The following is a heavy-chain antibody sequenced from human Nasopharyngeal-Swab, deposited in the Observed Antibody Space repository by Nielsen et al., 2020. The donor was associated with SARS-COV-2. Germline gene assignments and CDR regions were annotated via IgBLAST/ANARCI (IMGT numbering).Heavy chain of an antibody. CDR2: ISYDGSNK. CDR3: ASTPLDSSGYYYAFHY. J-gene: IGHJ4*02. D-gene: IGHD3-22*01. CDR1: GFTFSRYT. Sequence: SLKVSCAASGFTFSRYTMHWVRQAPGKGLEWVAVISYDGSNKYYADSVKGRFTISRDISKNTLYLQMNSLRAEDTAVFYCASTPLDSSGYYYAFHYWGRGTLATVSS. V-gene: IGHV3-30-3*01.